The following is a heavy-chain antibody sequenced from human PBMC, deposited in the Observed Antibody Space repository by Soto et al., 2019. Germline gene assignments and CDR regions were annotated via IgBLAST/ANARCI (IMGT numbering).Heavy chain of an antibody. Sequence: SETLSLTCTASGGYISSYYWSWIRQPPGKGLEWIGYIYYSGSTNYNPSLKSRVTISVDTSKNQFSLKLSSVTAADTAVYYCARRYGASFDYWGQGTLVTVSS. V-gene: IGHV4-59*01. D-gene: IGHD4-17*01. J-gene: IGHJ4*02. CDR1: GGYISSYY. CDR3: ARRYGASFDY. CDR2: IYYSGST.